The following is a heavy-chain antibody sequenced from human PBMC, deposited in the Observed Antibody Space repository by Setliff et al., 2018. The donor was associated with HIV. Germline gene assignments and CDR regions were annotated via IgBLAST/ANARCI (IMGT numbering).Heavy chain of an antibody. J-gene: IGHJ4*02. V-gene: IGHV1-2*06. D-gene: IGHD3-3*01. CDR1: GYSFIDFY. CDR2: IDPNGGAT. CDR3: TKGRHLVSGEWYFER. Sequence: GASVKVSCKPSGYSFIDFYVHWVRQAPGQGLEWMGRIDPNGGATYYAQKFQGRVTLTRDTSINTAFMEVTRLRPNDTAVYYCTKGRHLVSGEWYFERWGQGTLVTVSS.